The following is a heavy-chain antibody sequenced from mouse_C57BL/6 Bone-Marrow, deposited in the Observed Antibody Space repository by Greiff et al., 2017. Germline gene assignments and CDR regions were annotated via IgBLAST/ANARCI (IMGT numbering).Heavy chain of an antibody. D-gene: IGHD1-1*01. Sequence: QVQLQQPGAELVKPGASVKLSCKASGYTFTSYWMHWVKQRPGQGLEWIGMIHPNSGSTNYNEKFKSKATLTVDKSSSTAYMQLSSLTSEDSSVYYCARRYYGSSYKDYWGQGTTLTVSS. CDR2: IHPNSGST. CDR1: GYTFTSYW. J-gene: IGHJ2*01. V-gene: IGHV1-64*01. CDR3: ARRYYGSSYKDY.